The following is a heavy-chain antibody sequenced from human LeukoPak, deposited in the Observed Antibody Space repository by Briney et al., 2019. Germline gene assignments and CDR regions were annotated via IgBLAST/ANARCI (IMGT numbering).Heavy chain of an antibody. CDR3: AKAPPQQWLLSYYFDF. D-gene: IGHD6-19*01. V-gene: IGHV3-53*01. CDR2: IRDSGEA. J-gene: IGHJ4*02. CDR1: GFRVSDYY. Sequence: GSLRLSCAVSGFRVSDYYMSWVRQAPGKGLEWVGLIRDSGEAFYADFARGRFAISRDESENTLYLQMNSLRAEDTAVYYCAKAPPQQWLLSYYFDFWGQGTLVTVSS.